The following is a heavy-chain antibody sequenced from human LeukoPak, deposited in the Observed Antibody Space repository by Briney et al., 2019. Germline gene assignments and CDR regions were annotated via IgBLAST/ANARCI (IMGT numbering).Heavy chain of an antibody. J-gene: IGHJ5*02. V-gene: IGHV1-69*13. CDR2: IIPIFGTA. Sequence: ASVKVSCKASGGTFSSYAISWVRQAPGQGLEWMGGIIPIFGTANYAQKLQGRVTITADESTSTAYMELSSLRSEDTAVYYCARTYCSSTSCYWFDPWGQGTLVTVSS. CDR1: GGTFSSYA. D-gene: IGHD2-2*01. CDR3: ARTYCSSTSCYWFDP.